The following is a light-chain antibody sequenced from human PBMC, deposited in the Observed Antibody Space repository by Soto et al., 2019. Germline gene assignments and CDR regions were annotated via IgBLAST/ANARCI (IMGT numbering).Light chain of an antibody. CDR2: GDN. Sequence: QSAPTHPPSVSGAPGQRVSISCTGSTSNIGAPYDVHWYQHLPGTAPKLLIYGDNNRPSGVPDRFSGSKSGTSASLAITRLQAEDEADYYCQSYDISLHNYVFGTGTKVTVL. V-gene: IGLV1-40*01. J-gene: IGLJ1*01. CDR3: QSYDISLHNYV. CDR1: TSNIGAPYD.